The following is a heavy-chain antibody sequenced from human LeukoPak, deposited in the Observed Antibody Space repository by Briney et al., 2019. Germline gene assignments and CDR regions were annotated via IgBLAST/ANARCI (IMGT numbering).Heavy chain of an antibody. J-gene: IGHJ4*02. CDR2: ISAYNGNT. D-gene: IGHD5-12*01. Sequence: ASVKVSCKASGYTFTTYNINWVRQAPGQGLEWMGWISAYNGNTNYAQKLQGRVTMTTDTSTSTAYMELRSLRSDDTAVYYCARVKGVRTRDVDIVATRGLFDYWGQGTLVTVSS. CDR3: ARVKGVRTRDVDIVATRGLFDY. V-gene: IGHV1-18*01. CDR1: GYTFTTYN.